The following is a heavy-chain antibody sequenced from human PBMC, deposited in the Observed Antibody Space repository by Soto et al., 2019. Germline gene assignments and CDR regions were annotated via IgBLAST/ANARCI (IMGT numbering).Heavy chain of an antibody. CDR1: GDSLGAYY. Sequence: PSETLCLTCTVSGDSLGAYYWSWIRQPPGKGLEWIGYIHHSGSTNYNPSLKSRVTISIDTSKNQFSLKLSSVTAADSAVYYCAKDPTSPPIPFEYSSSSSLNWFDPWGQGTLDTVSS. V-gene: IGHV4-4*08. J-gene: IGHJ5*02. CDR3: AKDPTSPPIPFEYSSSSSLNWFDP. CDR2: IHHSGST. D-gene: IGHD6-6*01.